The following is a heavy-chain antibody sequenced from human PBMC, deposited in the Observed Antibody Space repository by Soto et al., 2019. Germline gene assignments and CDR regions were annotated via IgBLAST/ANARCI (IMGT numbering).Heavy chain of an antibody. CDR1: GGTFSSYA. J-gene: IGHJ6*02. D-gene: IGHD2-15*01. CDR2: IIPIFGTA. CDR3: ARGLSKGYCSGGSCYPYYYYGMDV. Sequence: QVQLVQSGAEVKKPGSSVKVSCKASGGTFSSYAISWVRQAPGQGLEWMGGIIPIFGTANYAQKFQGRVTITADESTSTAYMELSSLRSEDTAVYYCARGLSKGYCSGGSCYPYYYYGMDVWGQGTTFTVSS. V-gene: IGHV1-69*01.